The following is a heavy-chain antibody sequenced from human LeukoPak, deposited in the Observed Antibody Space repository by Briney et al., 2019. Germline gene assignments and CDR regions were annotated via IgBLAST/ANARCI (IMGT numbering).Heavy chain of an antibody. J-gene: IGHJ4*02. D-gene: IGHD4-17*01. CDR1: GYTFTSYA. CDR3: ARGDRVPTVTHSGY. Sequence: ASVKVSCKASGYTFTSYAMNWVRQAPGQGLEWMGWINTNTGNPTYAQGFTGRFVFSLDTSVSTAYLQISSLKAEDTAVYYCARGDRVPTVTHSGYWGQGTLVTVSS. V-gene: IGHV7-4-1*02. CDR2: INTNTGNP.